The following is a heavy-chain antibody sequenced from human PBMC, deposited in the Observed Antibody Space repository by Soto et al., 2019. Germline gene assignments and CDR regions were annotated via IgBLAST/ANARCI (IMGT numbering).Heavy chain of an antibody. CDR2: INPNTSAT. J-gene: IGHJ6*02. CDR3: ARITWGRDHSCGMGV. Sequence: ASVKVSCKASGYIFTGYFIQWLRQAPGQGLEWMGWINPNTSATNYAQKFQGRVTMTRDTSLGAAYMELTSLRPDDTALYYCARITWGRDHSCGMGVWGQGTTVTVSS. CDR1: GYIFTGYF. D-gene: IGHD1-26*01. V-gene: IGHV1-2*02.